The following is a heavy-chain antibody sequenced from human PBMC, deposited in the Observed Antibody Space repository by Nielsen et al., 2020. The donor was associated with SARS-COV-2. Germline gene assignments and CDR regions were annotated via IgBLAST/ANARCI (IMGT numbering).Heavy chain of an antibody. CDR1: GYRLNELA. V-gene: IGHV1-24*01. Sequence: ASVKVSCKVSGYRLNELAIHWVRQAPGKGPEWMGRFHPELGDTIYAQSLQGRVTLTEDTSTDTAYMELSGLRSEDTAVYYCASGGGGSYPRAYWYWGEGTLVTVSS. CDR3: ASGGGGSYPRAYWY. J-gene: IGHJ4*02. D-gene: IGHD2-15*01. CDR2: FHPELGDT.